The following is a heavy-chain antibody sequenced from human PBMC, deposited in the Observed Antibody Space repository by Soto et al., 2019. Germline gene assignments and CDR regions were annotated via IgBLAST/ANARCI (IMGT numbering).Heavy chain of an antibody. CDR3: ARVGSGYDLRYYYYGMDV. CDR1: GGTFSSYA. CDR2: IIPIFGTA. Sequence: SVKVSCKASGGTFSSYAISWVRQAPGQGLEWMGGIIPIFGTANYAQKFQGRVTITADESTSTAYMELSSLRSEDTAVYYCARVGSGYDLRYYYYGMDVWGQGTTVTVSS. V-gene: IGHV1-69*13. J-gene: IGHJ6*02. D-gene: IGHD5-12*01.